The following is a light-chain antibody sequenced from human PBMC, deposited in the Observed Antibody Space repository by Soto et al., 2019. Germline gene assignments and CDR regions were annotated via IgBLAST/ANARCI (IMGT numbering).Light chain of an antibody. J-gene: IGKJ5*01. CDR3: QQYNSYSIT. CDR2: DAS. Sequence: DIQMTQSPSTLSASVGDRVTITCRASQSISSWLAWYQQKPGIAPKLLIYDASSLESGVPTRFSGSGSGTEFTLTSSSLQPDDFATYYCQQYNSYSITFGQGTRLEIK. V-gene: IGKV1-5*01. CDR1: QSISSW.